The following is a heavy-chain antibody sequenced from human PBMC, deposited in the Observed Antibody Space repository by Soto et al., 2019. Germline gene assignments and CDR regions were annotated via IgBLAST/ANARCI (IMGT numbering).Heavy chain of an antibody. J-gene: IGHJ4*02. Sequence: EVQLLESGGGLVQPGGSLRLSCAASGFTFSSYAMSWVRQAPGKGLEWVSAISGSGGSTYYADAVKGRFTIFRDNSKSTLYLQMNRLRAEDTAVYYCAKDQFYDILTGGDYWGQGTLVTVSS. D-gene: IGHD3-9*01. V-gene: IGHV3-23*01. CDR3: AKDQFYDILTGGDY. CDR2: ISGSGGST. CDR1: GFTFSSYA.